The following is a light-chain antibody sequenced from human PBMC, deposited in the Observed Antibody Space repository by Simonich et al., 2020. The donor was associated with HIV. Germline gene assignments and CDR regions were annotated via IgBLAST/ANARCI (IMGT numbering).Light chain of an antibody. CDR1: QSVLYSSNNKNY. Sequence: DIVMTQSPDSLAVSLGERATINCKSSQSVLYSSNNKNYLAWYQQKPGQPPKLLIYWASTRESGVPDRFSASGSGTDFTLTISSLQAEGVAIYYCQQYFRTPLAFGQGTKLEIK. V-gene: IGKV4-1*01. CDR2: WAS. CDR3: QQYFRTPLA. J-gene: IGKJ2*01.